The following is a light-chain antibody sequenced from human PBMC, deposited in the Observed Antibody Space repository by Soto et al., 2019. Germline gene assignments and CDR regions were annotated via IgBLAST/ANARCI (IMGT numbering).Light chain of an antibody. CDR1: QGITTY. CDR2: AAS. V-gene: IGKV1-39*01. CDR3: QQSYLTLPYT. J-gene: IGKJ2*01. Sequence: DIQMTQSPSSLSAPVGDRVTITCRASQGITTYLNWYQQKPGKAPKLLIYAASNLHSGVPSRFSGSGSGTDFTLTISSLQPEDFATYYCQQSYLTLPYTFGQGTRLEIK.